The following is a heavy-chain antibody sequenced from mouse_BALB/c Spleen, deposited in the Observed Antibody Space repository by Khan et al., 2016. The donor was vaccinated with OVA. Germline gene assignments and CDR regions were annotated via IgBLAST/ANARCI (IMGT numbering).Heavy chain of an antibody. CDR2: ISYGGGGT. Sequence: EVQLVESGGGLVQPGGSLKLSCAASGFTFSSYTMSWVRQTPEKRLEWVAYISYGGGGTYYPDTVKGRFTISRDNAKNTLYLQMSSLKSEDTAMYYCARPSTTEYDYAMDYWGQGTSVTGSS. D-gene: IGHD1-1*01. V-gene: IGHV5-12-2*01. J-gene: IGHJ4*01. CDR1: GFTFSSYT. CDR3: ARPSTTEYDYAMDY.